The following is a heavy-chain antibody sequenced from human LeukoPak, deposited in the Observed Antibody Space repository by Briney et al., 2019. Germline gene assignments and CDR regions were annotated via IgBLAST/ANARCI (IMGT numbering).Heavy chain of an antibody. CDR1: GFTFSTYS. CDR2: IKEDGSEE. CDR3: ATYINWVAGDV. D-gene: IGHD1-1*01. Sequence: PGGSLRLSCAASGFTFSTYSMNWVRQAPGKGLEWVAAIKEDGSEEYYMDSVKGRFTISRDNAKNSLYLQMNSLRDEDTAVYHCATYINWVAGDVWGQGTAVSVSS. V-gene: IGHV3-7*01. J-gene: IGHJ6*02.